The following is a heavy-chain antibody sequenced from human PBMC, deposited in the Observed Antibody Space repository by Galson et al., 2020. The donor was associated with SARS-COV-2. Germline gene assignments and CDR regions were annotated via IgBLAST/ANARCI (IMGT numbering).Heavy chain of an antibody. J-gene: IGHJ6*02. CDR1: GYTFTSYG. Sequence: ASVKVSCKASGYTFTSYGISWVRQAPGQGLEWMGWISAYNGNTNYAQKLQGRVTMTTDTSTSTAYMELRSLRSDDTAVYYCARGPIVVVPAAMGPRPRYYYYGMDVWGQGTTVTVSS. CDR3: ARGPIVVVPAAMGPRPRYYYYGMDV. D-gene: IGHD2-2*01. V-gene: IGHV1-18*01. CDR2: ISAYNGNT.